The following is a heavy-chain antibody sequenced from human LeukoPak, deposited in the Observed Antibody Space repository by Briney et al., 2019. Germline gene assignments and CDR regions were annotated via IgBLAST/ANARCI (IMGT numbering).Heavy chain of an antibody. CDR1: GGSISSYY. CDR3: ARHGYCSGGSCYWDY. D-gene: IGHD2-15*01. J-gene: IGHJ4*02. Sequence: SETLSLTCTVSGGSISSYYWSWIRQPPGKGLEWIGYIYYSGSTNYNTSLKSRVTISVDTSKNQFSLKLSSVTAADTAVYYCARHGYCSGGSCYWDYWGQGTLVTVSS. V-gene: IGHV4-59*01. CDR2: IYYSGST.